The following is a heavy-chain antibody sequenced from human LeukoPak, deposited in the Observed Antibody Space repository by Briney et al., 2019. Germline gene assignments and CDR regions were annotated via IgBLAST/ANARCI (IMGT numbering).Heavy chain of an antibody. D-gene: IGHD3-22*01. V-gene: IGHV4-59*01. Sequence: SETLSLTCTVSGGSISSYYWSWIRQPPGKGLEWIGYIYYSGSTNYNPSLKSRVTISVDTSKNQFPLKLSSVTAADTAVYYCARGPLYYYDSSGYYFDYWGQGTLVTVSS. J-gene: IGHJ4*02. CDR1: GGSISSYY. CDR2: IYYSGST. CDR3: ARGPLYYYDSSGYYFDY.